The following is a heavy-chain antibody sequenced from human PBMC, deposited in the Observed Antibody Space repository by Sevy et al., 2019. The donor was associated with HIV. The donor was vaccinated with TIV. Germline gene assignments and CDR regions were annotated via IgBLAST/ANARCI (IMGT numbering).Heavy chain of an antibody. CDR2: ISGSSSYI. V-gene: IGHV3-21*01. Sequence: GGSLRLSCAASGFTFSSYSMNWVRQAPGKGLEWVSTISGSSSYIHYADSVKDRFTISRDNAKNSLYLQMNSLRAEDTAVYYCARSIAVAGGDAFDIWGQGTMVTVSS. J-gene: IGHJ3*02. D-gene: IGHD6-19*01. CDR1: GFTFSSYS. CDR3: ARSIAVAGGDAFDI.